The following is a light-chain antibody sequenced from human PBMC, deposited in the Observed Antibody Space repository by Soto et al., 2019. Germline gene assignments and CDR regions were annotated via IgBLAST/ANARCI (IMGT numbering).Light chain of an antibody. CDR3: RTRGTGIHVV. J-gene: IGLJ2*01. Sequence: QPVLTQSPSASASLGASVKLTCTLSSGYSTYAIAWLQQQPEKGPRYLMKLNSDGSHSKGDGIPLRFSGSSSGAERYLTISSLQSEDEADYYCRTRGTGIHVVFGGGTKVTVL. V-gene: IGLV4-69*01. CDR2: LNSDGSH. CDR1: SGYSTYA.